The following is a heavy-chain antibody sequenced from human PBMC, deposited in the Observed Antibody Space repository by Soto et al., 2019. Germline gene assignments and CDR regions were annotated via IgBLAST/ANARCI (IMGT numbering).Heavy chain of an antibody. V-gene: IGHV4-34*01. J-gene: IGHJ4*02. CDR1: GGSFSGYY. CDR3: ARGGGSSRPYFDY. CDR2: INHSGST. D-gene: IGHD6-13*01. Sequence: QVQLQQWGAGLLKPSETLSLTCAVYGGSFSGYYWSWIRQPPGKGLEWIGEINHSGSTNYNPSLKSRVTISVDTSKNQFYLKLSSVTAADTAVYYCARGGGSSRPYFDYWGQGTLVTVSS.